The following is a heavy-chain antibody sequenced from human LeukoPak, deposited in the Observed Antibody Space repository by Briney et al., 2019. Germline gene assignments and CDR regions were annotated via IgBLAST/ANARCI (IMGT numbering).Heavy chain of an antibody. CDR3: AKALIAAAPH. J-gene: IGHJ4*02. Sequence: GGSLRLSCAASGFTVSSNYMSWVRQAPGKGLEWVSVIYSGGSTDYADSVKGRFTISRDNSKNTLYLQMNSLRAEDTAVYYCAKALIAAAPHWGQGTLVTVSS. CDR2: IYSGGST. CDR1: GFTVSSNY. D-gene: IGHD6-13*01. V-gene: IGHV3-66*01.